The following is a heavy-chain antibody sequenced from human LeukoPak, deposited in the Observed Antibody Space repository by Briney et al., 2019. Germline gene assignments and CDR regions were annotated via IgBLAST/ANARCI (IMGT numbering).Heavy chain of an antibody. Sequence: GGSLRLSCAASGFTFSSYSMNWVRQAPGKGLEWVSSISSSSSYIYYADSVKGRFTISRDNTKNSLYLQMNSLRAEDTAVYYCARRGIAVAENWFDPWGQGTLVTVSS. D-gene: IGHD6-19*01. V-gene: IGHV3-21*01. CDR2: ISSSSSYI. CDR1: GFTFSSYS. J-gene: IGHJ5*02. CDR3: ARRGIAVAENWFDP.